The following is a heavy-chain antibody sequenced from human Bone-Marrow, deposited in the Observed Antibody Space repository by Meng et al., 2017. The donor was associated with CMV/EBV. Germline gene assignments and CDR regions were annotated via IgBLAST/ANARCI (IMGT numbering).Heavy chain of an antibody. D-gene: IGHD2-2*01. V-gene: IGHV1-8*01. Sequence: ASVKVSCKASGYTFIDYNINWVRQVAGQGLEWMGWMNPTNGNTGYAQNFQGRVTMTRNTSIRTAYMELSRLRSEDTAVYYCASRVVRAAIEDAFDIWGQGTMVTVSS. J-gene: IGHJ3*02. CDR3: ASRVVRAAIEDAFDI. CDR1: GYTFIDYN. CDR2: MNPTNGNT.